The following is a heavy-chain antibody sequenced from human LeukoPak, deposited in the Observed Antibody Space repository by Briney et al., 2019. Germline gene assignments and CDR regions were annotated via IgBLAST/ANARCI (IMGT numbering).Heavy chain of an antibody. CDR2: INPNSGGT. V-gene: IGHV1-2*02. Sequence: GASVKVSCKASGYTFTGYYMHWVRQAPGQGLEWMGWINPNSGGTNYAQKFRGRVTMTRDTSISTAYMELSRLRSDDTAVYYCARAGSSWYVYFDYWGQGTLVTVSS. D-gene: IGHD6-13*01. CDR1: GYTFTGYY. J-gene: IGHJ4*02. CDR3: ARAGSSWYVYFDY.